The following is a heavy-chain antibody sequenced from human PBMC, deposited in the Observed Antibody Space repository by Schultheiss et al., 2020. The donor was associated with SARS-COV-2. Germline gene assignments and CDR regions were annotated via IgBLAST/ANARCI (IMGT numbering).Heavy chain of an antibody. V-gene: IGHV3-7*01. CDR3: AKVAQYSSSWYTDYYYYYGMDV. Sequence: GGSLRLSCAASGFTFDDYAMHWVRQAPGKGLEWVANIKQDASEEYYVDSVKGRFTISRDNAKKSLYLQMNSLRAEDTAVYYCAKVAQYSSSWYTDYYYYYGMDVWGQGTTVTVSS. CDR1: GFTFDDYA. J-gene: IGHJ6*02. D-gene: IGHD6-13*01. CDR2: IKQDASEE.